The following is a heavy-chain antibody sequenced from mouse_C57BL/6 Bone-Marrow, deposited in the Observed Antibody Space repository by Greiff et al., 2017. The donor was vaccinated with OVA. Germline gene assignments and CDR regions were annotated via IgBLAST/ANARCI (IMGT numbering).Heavy chain of an antibody. CDR3: AKNYYGSNWYFEV. V-gene: IGHV2-5*01. CDR2: IWRGGST. D-gene: IGHD1-1*01. Sequence: VMLVESGPGLVQPSQSLSITCTVSGFSFTSYGVHWVRQSPGKGLEWLGVIWRGGSTDYNEAFMSRLSITKDNSKSQVVFKMNSLQAPDTAIYYCAKNYYGSNWYFEVWGTGTTVTVSS. J-gene: IGHJ1*03. CDR1: GFSFTSYG.